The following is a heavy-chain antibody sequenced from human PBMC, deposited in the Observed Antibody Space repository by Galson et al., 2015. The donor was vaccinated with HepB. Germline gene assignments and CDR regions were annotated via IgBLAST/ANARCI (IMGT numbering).Heavy chain of an antibody. CDR3: AMVEYGGRQRVFNN. D-gene: IGHD1-26*01. Sequence: SVKVSCKASGDTFSSYAISWVRQAPGQGLEWMGGISPTIGTSSYAQKFQGRVMITADKSMTTAYMELSNLRFEDEAVYDCAMVEYGGRQRVFNNWGQGTQVTVSS. J-gene: IGHJ4*02. V-gene: IGHV1-69*06. CDR2: ISPTIGTS. CDR1: GDTFSSYA.